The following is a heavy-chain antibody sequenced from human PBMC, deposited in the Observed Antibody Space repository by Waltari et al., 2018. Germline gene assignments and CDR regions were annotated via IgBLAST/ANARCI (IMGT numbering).Heavy chain of an antibody. V-gene: IGHV3-48*03. Sequence: EVQLVESGGGLVQPGGSLRLSCAASGFTFSSYGMNWVRQAPGKGLEWISYIRGSGTTIYYADSVKGRFTISRDDAEISLYLQMNSLRAEDTALYYCARRFDSWGQGTRVTVSS. CDR1: GFTFSSYG. CDR2: IRGSGTTI. J-gene: IGHJ4*02. CDR3: ARRFDS.